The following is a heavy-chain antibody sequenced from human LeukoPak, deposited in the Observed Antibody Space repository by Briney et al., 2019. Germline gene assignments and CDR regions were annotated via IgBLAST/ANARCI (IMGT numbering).Heavy chain of an antibody. Sequence: GGSLRLSCAASGFTVSSNYMSWVRQAPGKGLEWVSVIYSGGSTYYADSVKGRFTISRDNSKNTLYLQMNSLRAEGTAVYYCARGGYGDYGLWSYWGQGTLVTVSS. CDR1: GFTVSSNY. D-gene: IGHD4-17*01. CDR2: IYSGGST. V-gene: IGHV3-66*01. J-gene: IGHJ4*02. CDR3: ARGGYGDYGLWSY.